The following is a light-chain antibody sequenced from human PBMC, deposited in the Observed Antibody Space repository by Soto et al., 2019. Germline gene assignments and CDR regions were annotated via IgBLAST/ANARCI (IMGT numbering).Light chain of an antibody. V-gene: IGKV4-1*01. Sequence: DIVMAQSPDSLAVSLGERATINCKSSQSVFSNSKNRNHLSWYQQKPGQPPKLLIYWATTRESGVPDRFSGSGCGTIFTLPVSGLRVGDVKFFSCHKYLRSPFFLGGGT. CDR2: WAT. J-gene: IGKJ4*01. CDR1: QSVFSNSKNRNH. CDR3: HKYLRSPFF.